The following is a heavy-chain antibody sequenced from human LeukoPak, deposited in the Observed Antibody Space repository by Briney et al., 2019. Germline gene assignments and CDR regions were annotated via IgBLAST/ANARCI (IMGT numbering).Heavy chain of an antibody. V-gene: IGHV4-4*09. CDR1: GASISSYY. CDR2: IYTSETT. Sequence: PSETLSLTCTVSGASISSYYWSWIRQPPGKGLEWIVYIYTSETTNYNPSLRSRDTISIDTSKNQFSLRLSSVTAADTAVYYCARHRSPSSLSYFDIWGQGTLVIVSS. D-gene: IGHD6-19*01. CDR3: ARHRSPSSLSYFDI. J-gene: IGHJ4*02.